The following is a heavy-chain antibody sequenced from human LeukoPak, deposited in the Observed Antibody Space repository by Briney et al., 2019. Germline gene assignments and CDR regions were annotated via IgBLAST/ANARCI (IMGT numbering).Heavy chain of an antibody. Sequence: PSETLSLTCTVSGGSISGSSYYWAWIRQPPGKGLEWIGSIYYSGNAFSNASLKSRVTILVDTSKNQFSLEVDSVTAADTAMYYCASQLDTTGYYAGFFDSWGQGALVTVSS. CDR1: GGSISGSSYY. V-gene: IGHV4-39*01. CDR2: IYYSGNA. CDR3: ASQLDTTGYYAGFFDS. D-gene: IGHD3-9*01. J-gene: IGHJ4*02.